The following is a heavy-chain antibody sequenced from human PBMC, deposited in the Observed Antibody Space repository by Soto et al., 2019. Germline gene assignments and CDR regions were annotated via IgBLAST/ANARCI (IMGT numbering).Heavy chain of an antibody. CDR3: ARPSTRDSGYECMDV. CDR1: GGTFSSYT. D-gene: IGHD5-12*01. J-gene: IGHJ6*03. Sequence: ASVKVSCKASGGTFSSYTISWVRQAPGQGLEWMGRIIPILGIANYAQKFQGRVTITADKSTSTAYMELSSLRSEDTAVYYCARPSTRDSGYECMDVWGKGTTVTVSS. CDR2: IIPILGIA. V-gene: IGHV1-69*02.